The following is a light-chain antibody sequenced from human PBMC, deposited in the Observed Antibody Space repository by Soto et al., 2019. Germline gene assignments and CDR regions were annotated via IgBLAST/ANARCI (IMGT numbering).Light chain of an antibody. CDR3: LQHYNYPRT. J-gene: IGKJ1*01. V-gene: IGKV1-6*01. CDR1: QGIRND. Sequence: AIQMTQSPSSLSASVGDRVTIACRASQGIRNDLVWYQQKPGTAPNLLIYAASSLQSGVPSRFSGSGSGTDFTLTISSLQPEDFATYYCLQHYNYPRTFGQGTKVEIK. CDR2: AAS.